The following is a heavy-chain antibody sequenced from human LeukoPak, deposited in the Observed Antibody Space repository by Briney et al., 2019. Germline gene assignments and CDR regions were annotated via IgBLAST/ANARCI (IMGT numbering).Heavy chain of an antibody. V-gene: IGHV3-33*01. CDR2: IWYDGSNK. CDR1: GFTFSSYG. D-gene: IGHD3-22*01. CDR3: ARDTVGYDSSGYYHY. J-gene: IGHJ4*02. Sequence: GGSLRLSCAASGFTFSSYGMHWVRQAPGEGLEWVAVIWYDGSNKYYADSVKGRFTISRDNSKNTLYLQMNSLRAEDTAVYYCARDTVGYDSSGYYHYWGQGTLVTVSS.